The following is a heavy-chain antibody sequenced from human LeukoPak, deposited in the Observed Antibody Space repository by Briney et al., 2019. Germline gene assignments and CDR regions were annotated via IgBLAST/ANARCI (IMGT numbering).Heavy chain of an antibody. V-gene: IGHV4-4*02. CDR1: GGSISSSNW. J-gene: IGHJ4*02. Sequence: SGTLSLTCAVSGGSISSSNWWSWVRQPPGKGLEWIGEIYHSGSTNYNPSLKSRVTISVDKSKNQFSLKLSSVTAEDTAVYYCARDPREMATAPFGYYFDCWGQGTLVTVSS. CDR3: ARDPREMATAPFGYYFDC. D-gene: IGHD5-24*01. CDR2: IYHSGST.